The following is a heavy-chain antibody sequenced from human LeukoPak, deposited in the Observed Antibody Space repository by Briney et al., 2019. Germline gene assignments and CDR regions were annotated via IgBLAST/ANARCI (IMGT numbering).Heavy chain of an antibody. CDR3: ARHDPLEFGELTFDY. CDR2: IYYSGST. D-gene: IGHD3-10*01. J-gene: IGHJ4*02. V-gene: IGHV4-59*08. CDR1: GGSISSYY. Sequence: SETLSLTCTVSGGSISSYYWSWIRQPPGKGLEWIGYIYYSGSTNYNPSLKSRVTISVDTSKNQFSLKLSSVTAADTAVYYCARHDPLEFGELTFDYWGQGTLVTVSS.